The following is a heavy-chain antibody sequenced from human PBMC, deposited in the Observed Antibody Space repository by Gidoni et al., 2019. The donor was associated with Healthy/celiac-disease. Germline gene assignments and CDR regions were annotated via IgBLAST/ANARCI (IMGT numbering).Heavy chain of an antibody. J-gene: IGHJ5*02. CDR1: GETFTGYY. D-gene: IGHD2-15*01. Sequence: QVQLVQSGAEGKKPGAAVKVACKAAGETFTGYYMHWVRPAPGQGLEWMGWINPNRGVTNYAQKFQGRVTMTRDTSISTAYMELSRLRSDDTAVYYCARKTRGGSNWFDPWGQGTLVTVSS. CDR2: INPNRGVT. CDR3: ARKTRGGSNWFDP. V-gene: IGHV1-2*02.